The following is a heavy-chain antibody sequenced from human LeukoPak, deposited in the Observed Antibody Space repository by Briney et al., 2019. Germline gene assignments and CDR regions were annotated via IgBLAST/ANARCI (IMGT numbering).Heavy chain of an antibody. CDR2: ISSSSSYI. Sequence: GGSLRLSCAASGFTFSSYSMNWVRQAPGQGLEWVSSISSSSSYIYYADSVKGRFTISRDNAKNSLYLQMNSLRAEDTAVYYCARGFSSLFDYWGQGTLVTVSS. V-gene: IGHV3-21*01. D-gene: IGHD6-13*01. CDR1: GFTFSSYS. J-gene: IGHJ4*02. CDR3: ARGFSSLFDY.